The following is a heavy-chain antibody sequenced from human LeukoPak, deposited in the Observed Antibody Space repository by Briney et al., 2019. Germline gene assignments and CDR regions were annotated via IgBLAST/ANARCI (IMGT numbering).Heavy chain of an antibody. J-gene: IGHJ4*02. CDR2: IKSKTDGGTT. V-gene: IGHV3-15*01. D-gene: IGHD3-10*01. Sequence: GGSLRLSCAASGFTFSNAWMSWVRQAPGKGLEWVGRIKSKTDGGTTDYAAPVKGRFTISRDDSKNTLYLQMNSLKSEDTAVYHCTTQLLWFGELSYWGQGTLVTVSS. CDR1: GFTFSNAW. CDR3: TTQLLWFGELSY.